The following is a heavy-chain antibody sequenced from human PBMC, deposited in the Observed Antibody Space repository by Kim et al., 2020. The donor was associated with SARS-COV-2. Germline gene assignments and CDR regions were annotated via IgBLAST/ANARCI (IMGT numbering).Heavy chain of an antibody. J-gene: IGHJ5*02. D-gene: IGHD3-16*01. Sequence: TNYADSVKGRFTTTRDNAKTSLYLQMNSLRAEDTAVYYCARDNLGWFDPWGQGTLVTVSS. CDR3: ARDNLGWFDP. V-gene: IGHV3-11*05. CDR2: T.